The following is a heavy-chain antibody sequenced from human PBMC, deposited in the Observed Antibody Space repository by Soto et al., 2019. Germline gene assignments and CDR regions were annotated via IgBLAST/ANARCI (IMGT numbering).Heavy chain of an antibody. CDR1: EFTFNTYA. CDR3: ARDVGNYVPYYYRMDV. D-gene: IGHD1-7*01. Sequence: QAQLVESGGGVVQPGRSLRLSCAASEFTFNTYAMHWVRQAPGKGLEWVAVIAYDGNDKYYADSVKGRFTISRDNSKNALYLQMNTLRPEDTAMYYCARDVGNYVPYYYRMDVWGQGTTVTVSS. CDR2: IAYDGNDK. J-gene: IGHJ6*02. V-gene: IGHV3-30*03.